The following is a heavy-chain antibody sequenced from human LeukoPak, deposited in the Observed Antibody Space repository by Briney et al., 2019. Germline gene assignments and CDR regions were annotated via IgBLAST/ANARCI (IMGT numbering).Heavy chain of an antibody. Sequence: GGSLRLSCAASGFTFSSYAMSWVSQAPGKGLEWVSAISGSGGSTYYAGSVKGRFTISRDNSKNTLYLQMNSLRAEDTAVYYCATGGWLVENGYWGQGTLVTVSS. D-gene: IGHD6-19*01. CDR2: ISGSGGST. J-gene: IGHJ4*02. V-gene: IGHV3-23*01. CDR1: GFTFSSYA. CDR3: ATGGWLVENGY.